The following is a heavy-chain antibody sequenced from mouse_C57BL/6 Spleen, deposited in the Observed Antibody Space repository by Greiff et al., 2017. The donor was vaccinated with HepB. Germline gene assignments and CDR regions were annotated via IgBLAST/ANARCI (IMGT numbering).Heavy chain of an antibody. CDR2: IHPNSGST. J-gene: IGHJ2*01. CDR3: ARSRGTADY. D-gene: IGHD3-3*01. Sequence: QVQLQQPGAELVKPGASVKLSCKASGYTFTSYWMHWVKQRPGQGLEWIGMIHPNSGSTNYNEKFKSKATLTVDKSYSTAYMQLSSLTSEDSAVYYCARSRGTADYWGQGTTLTVSS. V-gene: IGHV1-64*01. CDR1: GYTFTSYW.